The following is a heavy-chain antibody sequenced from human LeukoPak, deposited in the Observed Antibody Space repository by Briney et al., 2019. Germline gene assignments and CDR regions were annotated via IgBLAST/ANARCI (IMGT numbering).Heavy chain of an antibody. CDR1: GGSFSGYY. J-gene: IGHJ6*02. CDR2: INHSGST. V-gene: IGHV4-34*01. CDR3: AILDYYYGMDV. Sequence: PSETLSLTCAVYGGSFSGYYWSWIRQPPGKGLEWIGEINHSGSTNYNPSLKSRVTISVDTSKNQFSLKLSSVTAADTAVYYCAILDYYYGMDVWGQGTTVTVSS.